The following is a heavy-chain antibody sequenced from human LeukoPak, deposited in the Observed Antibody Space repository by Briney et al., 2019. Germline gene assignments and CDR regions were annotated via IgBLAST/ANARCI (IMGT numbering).Heavy chain of an antibody. V-gene: IGHV3-48*04. J-gene: IGHJ6*03. CDR2: ISSRSSTI. CDR3: ARTGLSYYMDV. Sequence: PGGSLRLSCAASGFTFSSFGMHWVRQAPGKGLEWVSYISSRSSTIYYADSVKGRFTISRDNAKNSLYLQMNILRAEDTALYYCARTGLSYYMDVWGKGTTVTVS. CDR1: GFTFSSFG. D-gene: IGHD2-8*02.